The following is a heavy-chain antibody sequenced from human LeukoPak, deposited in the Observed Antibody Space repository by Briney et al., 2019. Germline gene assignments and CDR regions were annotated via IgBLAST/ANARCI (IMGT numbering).Heavy chain of an antibody. Sequence: GASVKVSCKASGYTFTSYGISWVRQAPGQGLEWMGWISAYNGNTNYAQKLQGSVTMTADTSTSTAYMELRSLRSDDTAVYYCARFAQLWLRYYYGMDVWGKGTTVTVSS. D-gene: IGHD5-18*01. CDR3: ARFAQLWLRYYYGMDV. V-gene: IGHV1-18*04. CDR1: GYTFTSYG. J-gene: IGHJ6*04. CDR2: ISAYNGNT.